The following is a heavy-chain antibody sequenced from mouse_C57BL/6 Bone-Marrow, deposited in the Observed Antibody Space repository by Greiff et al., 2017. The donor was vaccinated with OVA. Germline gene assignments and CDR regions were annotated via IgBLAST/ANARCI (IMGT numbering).Heavy chain of an antibody. CDR3: ARSSLLRSFDY. Sequence: VQLQQSGAELVRPGTSVKVSCKASGYAFTNYLIEWVKQRPGQGLEWIGVINPGSGGTNYNEKFKGKATLTADKSSSTAYMQLSSLTSEDSAVYFCARSSLLRSFDYWGQGTTLTVSS. J-gene: IGHJ2*01. CDR2: INPGSGGT. D-gene: IGHD1-2*01. V-gene: IGHV1-54*01. CDR1: GYAFTNYL.